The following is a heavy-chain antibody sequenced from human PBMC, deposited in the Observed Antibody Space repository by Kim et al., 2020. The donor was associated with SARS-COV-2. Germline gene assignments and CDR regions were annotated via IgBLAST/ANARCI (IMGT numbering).Heavy chain of an antibody. CDR1: GGSFSGYY. Sequence: SETLSLTCAVYGGSFSGYYWSWIRQPPGKGLEWIGEINHSGSTNYNPSLKSRVTISVDTSKNQFSLKLSSVTAADTAVYYCARVSVAMVRGANYYYYGMDVWGQGTTVTVSS. J-gene: IGHJ6*02. V-gene: IGHV4-34*01. D-gene: IGHD3-10*01. CDR2: INHSGST. CDR3: ARVSVAMVRGANYYYYGMDV.